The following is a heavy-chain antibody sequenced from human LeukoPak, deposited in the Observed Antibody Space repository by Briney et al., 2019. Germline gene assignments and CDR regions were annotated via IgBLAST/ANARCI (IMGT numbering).Heavy chain of an antibody. D-gene: IGHD5-18*01. CDR3: AGDDNVGYRFDY. V-gene: IGHV4-30-2*01. CDR2: IHHTGST. CDR1: GGSISSAAYA. Sequence: SQTLSLTCAVSGGSISSAAYAWSWIRQPLGKGLELIGYIHHTGSTNYIPSLKSRVTISLDRSKNQFSLEMSSVTAADTAVYYCAGDDNVGYRFDYWGQGTLVTVSS. J-gene: IGHJ4*02.